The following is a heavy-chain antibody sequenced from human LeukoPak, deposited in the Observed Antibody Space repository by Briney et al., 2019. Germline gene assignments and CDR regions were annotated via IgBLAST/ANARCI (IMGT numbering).Heavy chain of an antibody. CDR2: MKPNRRGT. Sequence: GASVKVSCKASGYTFTDYYMDWVRQAPGQGLEWMGRMKPNRRGTNDAQKFQGKVNMTRDTSISTAYMELSRLRSDDTAVYYCARVYDILTSDEYWGQGTLVSVSS. J-gene: IGHJ4*02. D-gene: IGHD3-9*01. CDR3: ARVYDILTSDEY. CDR1: GYTFTDYY. V-gene: IGHV1-2*06.